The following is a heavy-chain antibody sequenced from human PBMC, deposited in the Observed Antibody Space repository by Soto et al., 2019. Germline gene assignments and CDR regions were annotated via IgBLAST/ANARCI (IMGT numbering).Heavy chain of an antibody. V-gene: IGHV3-30*18. CDR2: ISYDGSNK. Sequence: GGSLRLSCAASGFTFSSYGMHWVRQAPGKGLEWVAVISYDGSNKYYADSVKGRFTISRDNSKNTLYLQMNSLRAEDTAVYYCAKAQGTYGDYSGDYWGQGTLVTVSS. D-gene: IGHD4-17*01. CDR3: AKAQGTYGDYSGDY. CDR1: GFTFSSYG. J-gene: IGHJ4*02.